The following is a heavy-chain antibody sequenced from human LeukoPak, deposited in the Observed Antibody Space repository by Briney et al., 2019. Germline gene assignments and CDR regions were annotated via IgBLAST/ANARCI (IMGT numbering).Heavy chain of an antibody. V-gene: IGHV3-21*01. CDR2: ITSSTSNI. CDR1: GFTFSSYS. CDR3: AREERQRYYDFWSGYQDFAFDY. D-gene: IGHD3-3*01. J-gene: IGHJ4*02. Sequence: GGSLRLSCAASGFTFSSYSMNWVRQAPGKGLEWVSSITSSTSNIYYADSVKGRFTISRDNAKNSLFLQMNSLRAEDTALYYCAREERQRYYDFWSGYQDFAFDYWGQGTLVTVSS.